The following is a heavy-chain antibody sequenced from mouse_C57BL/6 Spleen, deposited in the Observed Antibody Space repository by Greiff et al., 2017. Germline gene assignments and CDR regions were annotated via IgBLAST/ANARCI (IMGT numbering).Heavy chain of an antibody. D-gene: IGHD2-5*01. V-gene: IGHV5-4*01. CDR3: ARGYRNFAY. Sequence: EVQGVESGGGLVKPGGSLKLSCAASGFTFSSYAMSWVRQTPEKRLEWVATISDGGSYTYYPDNVKGRFTISRDNAKNNLYLQMSHLKSEDTAMYYCARGYRNFAYWGQGTLVTVSA. J-gene: IGHJ3*01. CDR1: GFTFSSYA. CDR2: ISDGGSYT.